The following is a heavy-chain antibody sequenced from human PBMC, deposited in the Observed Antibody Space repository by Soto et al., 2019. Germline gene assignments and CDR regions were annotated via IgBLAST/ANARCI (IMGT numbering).Heavy chain of an antibody. D-gene: IGHD3-10*01. J-gene: IGHJ4*02. Sequence: QVQLVQSGAEVKKPGASVKVSCKASGYTFTNYGITWVRQAPGQGLEWMGWVSGYNGNINYPQKVQARVTMTTDTSTSTDYMELRSLGSDDTAMYYCARTRQEFGELFDYWGQGTLVTVSS. CDR2: VSGYNGNI. CDR3: ARTRQEFGELFDY. CDR1: GYTFTNYG. V-gene: IGHV1-18*01.